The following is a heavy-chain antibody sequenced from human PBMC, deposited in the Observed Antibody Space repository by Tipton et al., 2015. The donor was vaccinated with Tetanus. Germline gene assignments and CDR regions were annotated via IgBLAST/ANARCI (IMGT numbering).Heavy chain of an antibody. J-gene: IGHJ5*02. V-gene: IGHV4-39*01. CDR1: GGSISSSSYY. Sequence: TLSLTCTVSGGSISSSSYYWGWIRQPPGKGLEWIGSIYYSGSTYYNPSLKSRVTISVDTSKNQFSLKLSSVTVADTAVYYCARPVTRGGSYYTNWFDPWGQGTLVTVSS. CDR2: IYYSGST. CDR3: ARPVTRGGSYYTNWFDP. D-gene: IGHD3-10*01.